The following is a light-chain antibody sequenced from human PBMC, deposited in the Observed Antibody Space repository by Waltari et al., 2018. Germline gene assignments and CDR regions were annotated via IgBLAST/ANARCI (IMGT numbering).Light chain of an antibody. CDR2: DAN. V-gene: IGLV2-14*01. Sequence: QSALTQPASVSGSPGQSLTISCTGTSSDIVTYNYASWSQQPPGRAPKLIIYDANKRPSGVSVRFSGSKSGNTASLTISGLQAEDEADYYCSSYTRVSASVIFGGGTKLTVL. J-gene: IGLJ2*01. CDR3: SSYTRVSASVI. CDR1: SSDIVTYNY.